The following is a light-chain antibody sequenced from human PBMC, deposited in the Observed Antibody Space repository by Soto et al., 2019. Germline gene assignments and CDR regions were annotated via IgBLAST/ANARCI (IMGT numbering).Light chain of an antibody. CDR3: QHYGSSRT. Sequence: DIVLTQSRGTLSLSPGERATLSCRASQSVSSSYLAWHQKTPGQPPRLLIYGASSRATGIPDRISGGGSATDFTITISRLDPEFFALYYCQHYGSSRTFGQGTKVDIK. CDR2: GAS. J-gene: IGKJ1*01. V-gene: IGKV3-20*01. CDR1: QSVSSSY.